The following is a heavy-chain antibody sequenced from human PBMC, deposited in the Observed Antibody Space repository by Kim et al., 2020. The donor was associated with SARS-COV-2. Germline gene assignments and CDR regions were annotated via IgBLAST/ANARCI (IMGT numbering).Heavy chain of an antibody. CDR1: GGSVSSGSYY. Sequence: SETLSLTCTVSGGSVSSGSYYWIWIRQPPGKGLEWIGYIYYSGSTNYNPSLKSRVTISADTSKNHYSLRLSSVTAADTAVYYCARGRLGIGDYFDYWGQG. CDR2: IYYSGST. V-gene: IGHV4-61*03. CDR3: ARGRLGIGDYFDY. D-gene: IGHD7-27*01. J-gene: IGHJ4*02.